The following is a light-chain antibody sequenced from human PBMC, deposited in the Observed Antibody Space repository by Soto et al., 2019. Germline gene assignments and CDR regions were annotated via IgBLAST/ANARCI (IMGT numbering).Light chain of an antibody. J-gene: IGKJ1*01. CDR1: QTVATN. CDR2: HAS. CDR3: QQYNNWRT. V-gene: IGKV3D-15*01. Sequence: EIVMTQSPATLSVSPGERGTLAYRASQTVATNLAWYQQKPGQPPRVLIYHASTRATGIPARFSGSGSGTDFTLTISRLEPEDFALYYCQQYNNWRTFGQGTKVDI.